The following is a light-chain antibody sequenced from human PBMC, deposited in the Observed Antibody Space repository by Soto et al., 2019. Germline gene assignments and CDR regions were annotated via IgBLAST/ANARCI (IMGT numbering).Light chain of an antibody. CDR2: AAS. CDR3: QKFTSAPFT. CDR1: QGISNH. V-gene: IGKV1-27*01. J-gene: IGKJ4*01. Sequence: DIQMTQSPSSLSASPGDRVTITCRASQGISNHLAWYQQQPGKLPKLLIYAASILQSGVPSRFSGSGSGTDFTLTISSLHPEDVAIYYCQKFTSAPFTFGGGTKVEI.